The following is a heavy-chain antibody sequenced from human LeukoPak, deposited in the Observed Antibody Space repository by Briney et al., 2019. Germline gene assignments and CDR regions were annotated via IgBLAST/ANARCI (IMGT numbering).Heavy chain of an antibody. CDR3: ARDLLLWFGELSGDSDY. CDR2: ISSGSTYI. Sequence: GGSLRLSCEASGFTFSTYSMTWLRQAPGKGLEWVSSISSGSTYIYYSDSVKGRFTISRDNSKNTLHLQMNSLRAEDTAVYYCARDLLLWFGELSGDSDYWGQGTLVTVSS. J-gene: IGHJ4*02. V-gene: IGHV3-21*01. CDR1: GFTFSTYS. D-gene: IGHD3-10*01.